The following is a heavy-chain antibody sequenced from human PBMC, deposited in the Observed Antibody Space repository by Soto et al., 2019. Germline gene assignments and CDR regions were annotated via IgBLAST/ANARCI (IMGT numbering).Heavy chain of an antibody. J-gene: IGHJ6*02. D-gene: IGHD2-21*01. CDR3: AATGDDYYYYYGMDV. V-gene: IGHV1-58*02. Sequence: SVKVSCKASGYTFTSYAMHWVRQAPGQRLEWMGWINAGSGNTNYAQKFQERVTITRDMSTSTAYMELSSLRSEDTAVYYCAATGDDYYYYYGMDVWGQGTTVTV. CDR2: INAGSGNT. CDR1: GYTFTSYA.